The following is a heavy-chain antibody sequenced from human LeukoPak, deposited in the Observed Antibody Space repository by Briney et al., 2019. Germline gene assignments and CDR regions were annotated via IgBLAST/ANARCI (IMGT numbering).Heavy chain of an antibody. D-gene: IGHD3-16*02. Sequence: SETLSLTCTVSLDSTTSNFWSWVHQPPGKGLEWIGEIHRSGSTNYNLSLQRRVTISIDRPKNQIALELSSVTAADTAVYYCAREIIGGFNPGAYWGQGILVTVSS. CDR3: AREIIGGFNPGAY. CDR1: LDSTTSNF. CDR2: IHRSGST. J-gene: IGHJ4*02. V-gene: IGHV4-4*02.